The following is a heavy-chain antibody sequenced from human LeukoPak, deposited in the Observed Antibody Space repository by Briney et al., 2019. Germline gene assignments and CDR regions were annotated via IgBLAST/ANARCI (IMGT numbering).Heavy chain of an antibody. J-gene: IGHJ4*02. CDR1: GGTFSSYA. CDR3: ARLVRYSSSWFFDY. CDR2: IIPILGIA. V-gene: IGHV1-69*04. Sequence: ASVKVSCKASGGTFSSYAISWVRQAPGQGLEWMGRIIPILGIANYAQKFQGRVTITADKSTSTAYMELSSLRSEDTAVYYCARLVRYSSSWFFDYWGQGTLVTVSS. D-gene: IGHD6-13*01.